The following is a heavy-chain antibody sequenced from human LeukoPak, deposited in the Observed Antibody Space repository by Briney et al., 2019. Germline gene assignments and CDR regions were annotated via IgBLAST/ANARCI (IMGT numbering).Heavy chain of an antibody. CDR1: GFTVSSNY. V-gene: IGHV3-53*01. CDR2: IFSGGNT. J-gene: IGHJ4*02. D-gene: IGHD4-17*01. Sequence: GGSLRLSCAASGFTVSSNYMTWVRQAPGKGLEWVSVIFSGGNTYYADSVKGRFPISRDNSKNTLYLQMNSLRAEDTAVYYCARGNTGRTVTYHFDYWGQGTLVTVSS. CDR3: ARGNTGRTVTYHFDY.